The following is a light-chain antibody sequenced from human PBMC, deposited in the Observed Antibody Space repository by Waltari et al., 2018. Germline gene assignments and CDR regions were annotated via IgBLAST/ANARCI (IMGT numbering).Light chain of an antibody. CDR2: FGS. CDR1: QSLLHSNGYHS. J-gene: IGKJ2*01. Sequence: DIMMTQSPISLPVSPGEPAYISCRSSQSLLHSNGYHSLDWCLQKPGQSPQLLIYFGSNRASGVADRFSGSASGTDFTLKVSRVEAEDAGVYFYMQGLQIPFTFGQGTKLEI. V-gene: IGKV2-28*01. CDR3: MQGLQIPFT.